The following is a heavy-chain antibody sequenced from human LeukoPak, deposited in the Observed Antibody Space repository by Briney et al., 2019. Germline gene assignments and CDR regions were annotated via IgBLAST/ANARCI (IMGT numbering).Heavy chain of an antibody. D-gene: IGHD5-12*01. CDR2: ISYDGSNK. J-gene: IGHJ4*02. V-gene: IGHV3-30-3*01. Sequence: PGRSLRLSCAASGFTFSSYAMHWVRQAPGKGLEWVAVISYDGSNKYYADSVKGRFTISRDNSKNTLYLQMNSLRAEDTAVYYCARDSLTGYDLRPDYWGQGTLVTVSS. CDR3: ARDSLTGYDLRPDY. CDR1: GFTFSSYA.